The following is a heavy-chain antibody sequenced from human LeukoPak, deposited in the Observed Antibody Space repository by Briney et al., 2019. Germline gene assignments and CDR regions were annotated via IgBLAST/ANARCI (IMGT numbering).Heavy chain of an antibody. J-gene: IGHJ6*04. CDR1: GGSISSGGYY. V-gene: IGHV4-31*03. CDR3: ARDIKSRGYYYGSGSWDV. Sequence: PSETLSRTCTVSGGSISSGGYYWGWIRQHPGKGLEWIGYIYYSGSTYYNPSLESRVTISVDTSKNQFSLKLSSVTAADTAVYYCARDIKSRGYYYGSGSWDVWGKGTTVTVSS. D-gene: IGHD3-10*01. CDR2: IYYSGST.